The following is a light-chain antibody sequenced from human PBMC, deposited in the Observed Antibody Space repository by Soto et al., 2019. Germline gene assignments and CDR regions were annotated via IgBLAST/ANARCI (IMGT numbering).Light chain of an antibody. CDR2: KAS. CDR3: QHYNSYSEA. V-gene: IGKV1-5*03. J-gene: IGKJ1*01. CDR1: QDINYY. Sequence: DIKVAQSPSSLSSSVGYRFAVTCQASQDINYYLNWYQQKPGKAPKLLIYKASTLKSGVPSRFSGSGSGTEFTLTISSLQPDDFATYYCQHYNSYSEAFGQGTKVDIK.